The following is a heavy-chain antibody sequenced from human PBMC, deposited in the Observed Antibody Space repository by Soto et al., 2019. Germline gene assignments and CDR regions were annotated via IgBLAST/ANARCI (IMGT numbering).Heavy chain of an antibody. Sequence: GGSLRLSCAASGFTFSSYGMHWVRQAQGKGLERVAVISYDGSNKYYADSAKDRFTTSRDNSTNTQYLQMNSLRAEDTAVYYCTKDYSPPNCTYGRYYDGMDLWGQGTPVTVSS. D-gene: IGHD1-7*01. CDR2: ISYDGSNK. V-gene: IGHV3-30*18. J-gene: IGHJ6*02. CDR3: TKDYSPPNCTYGRYYDGMDL. CDR1: GFTFSSYG.